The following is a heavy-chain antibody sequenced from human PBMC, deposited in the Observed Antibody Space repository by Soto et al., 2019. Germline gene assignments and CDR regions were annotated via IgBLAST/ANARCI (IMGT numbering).Heavy chain of an antibody. CDR2: TYYRSKWNT. V-gene: IGHV6-1*01. CDR1: GNNVSTNIAG. D-gene: IGHD1-1*01. CDR3: VRNSWNAPPAFDF. Sequence: SPTLSLSCVISGNNVSTNIAGWNWIRQSPSRGLEWLGRTYYRSKWNTDYAASVKGRITVNPDTSKNQFSLQLNSVTPEDAGVYYCVRNSWNAPPAFDFWGQGSQVTVSS. J-gene: IGHJ4*02.